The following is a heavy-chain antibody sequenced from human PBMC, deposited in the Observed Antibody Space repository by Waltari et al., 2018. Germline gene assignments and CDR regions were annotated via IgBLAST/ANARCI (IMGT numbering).Heavy chain of an antibody. V-gene: IGHV3-23*01. Sequence: DVQLLEYGGGLVQPGGSLRLSCAASGFTFSSSAMSWVRQAPGKGLEWVSTISGSDSSTYYADSVKGRFTISRDNSKNTLYLQMNSLRAEDTAIYYCTKHPGDYYYYYMDVWGKGTTVTISS. J-gene: IGHJ6*03. CDR2: ISGSDSST. CDR3: TKHPGDYYYYYMDV. D-gene: IGHD4-17*01. CDR1: GFTFSSSA.